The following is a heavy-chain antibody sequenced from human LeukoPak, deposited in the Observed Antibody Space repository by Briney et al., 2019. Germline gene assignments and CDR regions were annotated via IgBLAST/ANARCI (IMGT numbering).Heavy chain of an antibody. J-gene: IGHJ2*01. CDR1: GFTVSRNYY. CDR3: AREYGGYRDWYFDL. CDR2: IKQDGSEK. Sequence: GGSLRLSCAASGFTVSRNYYMNWVRQAPGKGLEWVANIKQDGSEKYYVDSVKGRFTISRDNAKNSLYLQMNSLRAEDTAVYYCAREYGGYRDWYFDLWGRGTLVTVAP. D-gene: IGHD5-12*01. V-gene: IGHV3-7*04.